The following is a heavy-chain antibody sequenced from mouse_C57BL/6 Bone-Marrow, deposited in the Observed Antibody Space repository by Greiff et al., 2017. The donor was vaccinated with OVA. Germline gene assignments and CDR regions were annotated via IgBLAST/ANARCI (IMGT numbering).Heavy chain of an antibody. D-gene: IGHD2-12*01. J-gene: IGHJ3*01. Sequence: VQLQESGAELARPGASVKMSCKASGYTFTSYTMHWVKQRPGQGLEWIGYINPSSGYTKYNQKFKDKATLTADKSSSTAYMQLSSLTSEDSAVYYCARGGYYNWFAYWGQGTLVTVSA. V-gene: IGHV1-4*01. CDR3: ARGGYYNWFAY. CDR1: GYTFTSYT. CDR2: INPSSGYT.